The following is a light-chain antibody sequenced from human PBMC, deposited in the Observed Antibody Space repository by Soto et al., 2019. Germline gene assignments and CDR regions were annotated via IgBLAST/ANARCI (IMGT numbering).Light chain of an antibody. CDR3: QTWGSGIGV. V-gene: IGLV4-69*02. J-gene: IGLJ3*02. Sequence: QPVLTQSPSASASLGASVKLTSTLSSGHSNFAIAWHQQQPEKGPRYLIKVTSDGSHSRGDGIPDRFSGSSSGAERYLTISSLQSEDEADYYCQTWGSGIGVFGGGTKLTVL. CDR2: VTSDGSH. CDR1: SGHSNFA.